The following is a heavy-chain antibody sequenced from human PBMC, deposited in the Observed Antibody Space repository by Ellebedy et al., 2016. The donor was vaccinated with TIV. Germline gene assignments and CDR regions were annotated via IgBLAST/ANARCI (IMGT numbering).Heavy chain of an antibody. Sequence: GGSLRLSCAASGFTFSHYAMSWIRQAPGKGLVWVSSISSSGSTIYYADSVKGRFIISRDNAKNSLYLQMNSLRAEDTAVFYCARDTRFIDQQHNWFDPWGQGTLVTVSS. CDR1: GFTFSHYA. CDR2: ISSSGSTI. D-gene: IGHD1-26*01. V-gene: IGHV3-11*01. CDR3: ARDTRFIDQQHNWFDP. J-gene: IGHJ5*02.